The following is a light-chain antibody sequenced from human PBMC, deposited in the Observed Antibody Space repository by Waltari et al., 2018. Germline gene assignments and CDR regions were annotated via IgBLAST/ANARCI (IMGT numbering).Light chain of an antibody. J-gene: IGLJ2*01. CDR3: QVWDSGAYPVV. V-gene: IGLV3-21*02. CDR1: SVGRKS. CDR2: SDG. Sequence: SYLLTQPPSVSVAPGQTAKIICGGNSVGRKSVHWYQQKPGQAPVMVVCSDGGRPSGIPERFSGSNAGNTATLTINRVEAGDEADYYCQVWDSGAYPVVFGGGTKLTVL.